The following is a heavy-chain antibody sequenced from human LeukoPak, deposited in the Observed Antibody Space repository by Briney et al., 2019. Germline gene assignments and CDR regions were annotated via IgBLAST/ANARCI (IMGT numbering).Heavy chain of an antibody. CDR1: GGSFSGYY. CDR3: ARGTDWGAGMDV. CDR2: IYYSGST. D-gene: IGHD7-27*01. V-gene: IGHV4-59*01. J-gene: IGHJ6*02. Sequence: SETLSLTCAVYGGSFSGYYWSWIRQPPGKGLEWIGYIYYSGSTNYNPSLKSRVTISVDTSKNQFSLKLSSVTAADAAVYYCARGTDWGAGMDVWGQGTTVTVSS.